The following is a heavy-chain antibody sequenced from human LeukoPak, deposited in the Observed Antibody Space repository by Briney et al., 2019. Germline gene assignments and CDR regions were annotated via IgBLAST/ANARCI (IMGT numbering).Heavy chain of an antibody. J-gene: IGHJ5*02. V-gene: IGHV3-33*08. CDR1: GFTFSSYA. Sequence: PGGSLRLSCAASGFTFSSYAMHWVRQAPGKGLEWVAVIWYDGSNKYYADSVKGRFTISRDNSKNTLYLQMNSLGAEDTAVYYCARGYNYGTDWFDPWGQGTLVTVSS. D-gene: IGHD5-18*01. CDR2: IWYDGSNK. CDR3: ARGYNYGTDWFDP.